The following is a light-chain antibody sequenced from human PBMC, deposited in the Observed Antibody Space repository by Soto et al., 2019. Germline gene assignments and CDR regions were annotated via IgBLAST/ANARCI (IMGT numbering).Light chain of an antibody. J-gene: IGLJ1*01. CDR3: CSFTSISTYD. CDR1: NTDVGDYGS. CDR2: EVS. V-gene: IGLV2-14*01. Sequence: QSVLTQPASVSETTGQSITNSCTGNNTDVGDYGSGSWYQQHPGKVPKLIIYEVSNRPSGVSDRFSGAKSGNTAYLTISGLQPEDEADYFCCSFTSISTYDFGSGTKVTVL.